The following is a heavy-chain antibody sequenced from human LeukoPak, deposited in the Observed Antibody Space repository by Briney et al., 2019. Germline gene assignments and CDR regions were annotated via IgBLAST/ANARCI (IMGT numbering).Heavy chain of an antibody. Sequence: SETLSLTCTVSGYSISTGYFWGWIRQTPGKGLEWIGSIYHSGTTYYNPSLKSRVTISVDTSENQFSLKLNSVTAADTAVYYCARDGSYYRDWFDPWGQGTLVTVSS. CDR3: ARDGSYYRDWFDP. V-gene: IGHV4-38-2*02. CDR2: IYHSGTT. D-gene: IGHD1-26*01. J-gene: IGHJ5*02. CDR1: GYSISTGYF.